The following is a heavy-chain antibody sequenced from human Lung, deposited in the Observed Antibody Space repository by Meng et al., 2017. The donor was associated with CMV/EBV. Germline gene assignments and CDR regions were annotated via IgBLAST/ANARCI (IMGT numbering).Heavy chain of an antibody. D-gene: IGHD3-16*01. V-gene: IGHV3-30*02. CDR3: AKDLLLFGGPNAYFEQ. CDR1: GLRLDDYG. CDR2: IRHDGTNK. Sequence: GGSLRLSCAASGLRLDDYGMHWVRQTPGNGLEWVAFIRHDGTNKFYGDSVKGRFTISRDNSKNTVYLQMNSLRPEETAVYYCAKDLLLFGGPNAYFEQWGQGTXVTVSS. J-gene: IGHJ4*02.